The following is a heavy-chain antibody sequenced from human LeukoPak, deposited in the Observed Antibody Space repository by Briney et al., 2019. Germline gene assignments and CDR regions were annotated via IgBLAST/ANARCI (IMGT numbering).Heavy chain of an antibody. J-gene: IGHJ5*02. CDR3: AKGPAMVRGTFDP. V-gene: IGHV3-11*01. Sequence: GGSLRLSCAASGFTFSDYYMSWIRQAPGKGLEWVSYISSSGSTIYYADSVKGRFTISRDNSKNTLYLQMNSLRTEETAVYYCAKGPAMVRGTFDPWGQGTLVTVSS. CDR1: GFTFSDYY. CDR2: ISSSGSTI. D-gene: IGHD3-10*01.